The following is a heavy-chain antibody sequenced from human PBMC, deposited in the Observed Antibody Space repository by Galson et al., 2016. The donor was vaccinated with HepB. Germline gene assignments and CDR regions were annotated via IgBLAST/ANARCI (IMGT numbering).Heavy chain of an antibody. V-gene: IGHV3-7*01. D-gene: IGHD2-15*01. CDR1: GFTFSSYR. CDR2: IKEDGSEK. Sequence: SLRLSCAASGFTFSSYRMTWVRQVPGKGLEWLAQIKEDGSEKYYGDSLKGRFTISRDNGEDADNTERAVELLLPWLCLGILHLHAVHVPVELDLGVFVAHVHHHERDLRGRSIDYWGQGTLITVSS. CDR3: LHLHAVHVPVELDLGVFVAHVHHHERDLRGRSIDY. J-gene: IGHJ4*02.